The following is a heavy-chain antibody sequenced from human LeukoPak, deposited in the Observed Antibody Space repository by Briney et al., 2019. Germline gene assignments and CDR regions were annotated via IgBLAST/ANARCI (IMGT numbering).Heavy chain of an antibody. D-gene: IGHD5-24*01. CDR3: ARSGRWLLNFDY. V-gene: IGHV1-8*01. J-gene: IGHJ4*02. Sequence: ASVKVSCKASGYTFTSYDINWVRQATGQGLEWMGWMNPNSGNTGYAQKFQGRVTMTRNTSISTAYMELSSLRSEDTAVYYCARSGRWLLNFDYWGQGTLVTVSS. CDR2: MNPNSGNT. CDR1: GYTFTSYD.